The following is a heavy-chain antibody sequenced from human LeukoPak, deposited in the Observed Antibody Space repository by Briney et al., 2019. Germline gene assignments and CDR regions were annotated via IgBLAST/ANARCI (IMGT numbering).Heavy chain of an antibody. D-gene: IGHD3-10*01. CDR2: INHSGST. J-gene: IGHJ6*03. CDR3: ARSQMVRGVITPPYYYYYYMDV. V-gene: IGHV4-34*01. Sequence: PSETLSLTCAVYGGSFSGYHWSWIRQPPGKGLEWIGEINHSGSTNYNPSLKSRVTISVDTSKNQFSLKLSSVTAADTAVYYCARSQMVRGVITPPYYYYYYMDVWGKGTTVTISS. CDR1: GGSFSGYH.